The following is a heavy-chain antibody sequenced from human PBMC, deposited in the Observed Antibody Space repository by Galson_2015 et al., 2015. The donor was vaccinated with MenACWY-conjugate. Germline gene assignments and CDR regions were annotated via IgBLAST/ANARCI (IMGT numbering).Heavy chain of an antibody. J-gene: IGHJ6*02. D-gene: IGHD1-26*01. V-gene: IGHV5-51*01. CDR1: GYIFTTYW. Sequence: QSGAEVKKPGESLTISCKASGYIFTTYWIAWVRQMPGKGLEWMGLISPGDSNTRYSPSFQGQVTISADKSISTAYLQWSSLKASDTAMYYCARHPPGGRGMDVWGRGTTVTVSS. CDR3: ARHPPGGRGMDV. CDR2: ISPGDSNT.